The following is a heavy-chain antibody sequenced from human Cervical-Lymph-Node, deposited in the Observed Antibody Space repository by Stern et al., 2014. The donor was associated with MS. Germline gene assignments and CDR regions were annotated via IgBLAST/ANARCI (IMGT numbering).Heavy chain of an antibody. Sequence: QVQLVQSGAEVKKPGASVKVSCKASGYTFTSYDINWVRQATGQGLEWMGWMNPYSGNTGYAQKFQGRVTMTRNTSISTAYMELSSLRSEDTAVYYCARRSCAARPTSCAFDIWGQGTMVTVSS. CDR1: GYTFTSYD. V-gene: IGHV1-8*01. D-gene: IGHD6-6*01. J-gene: IGHJ3*02. CDR3: ARRSCAARPTSCAFDI. CDR2: MNPYSGNT.